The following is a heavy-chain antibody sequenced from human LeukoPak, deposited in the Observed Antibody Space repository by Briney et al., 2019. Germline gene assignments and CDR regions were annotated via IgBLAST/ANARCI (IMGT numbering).Heavy chain of an antibody. Sequence: SETLSLTCAVYGGSFSGYYWSWIRQPPGKGLEWIGEINHSGSTNYNPSLKSRVTISVDTSKNQFSLKLSSVTAADTAVYYCARGLRGSYYVYWGQGTLVTVS. V-gene: IGHV4-34*01. CDR3: ARGLRGSYYVY. CDR2: INHSGST. CDR1: GGSFSGYY. D-gene: IGHD1-26*01. J-gene: IGHJ4*02.